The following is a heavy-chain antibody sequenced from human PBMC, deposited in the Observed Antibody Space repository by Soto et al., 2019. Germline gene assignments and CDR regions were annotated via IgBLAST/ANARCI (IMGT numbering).Heavy chain of an antibody. CDR1: GFTFSSYA. CDR3: AKDSSMTTVTTFGY. CDR2: ISGSGGST. V-gene: IGHV3-23*01. Sequence: PGGSLRLSCAASGFTFSSYAMSWVRQAPGKGLEWVSAISGSGGSTYYADSVKGRFTISRDNSKNTLYLQMNSLRAEDTAVYYCAKDSSMTTVTTFGYWGQGTLVTVSP. J-gene: IGHJ4*02. D-gene: IGHD4-17*01.